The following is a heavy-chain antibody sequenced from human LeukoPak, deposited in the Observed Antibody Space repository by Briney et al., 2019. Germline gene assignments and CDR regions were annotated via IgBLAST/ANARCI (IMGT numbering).Heavy chain of an antibody. CDR3: VSENDWGSSQGAFDV. V-gene: IGHV3-23*01. CDR1: GFTFSSYA. D-gene: IGHD7-27*01. Sequence: GGSLRLSCAASGFTFSSYAMSWVRQAPGKGLEWVSAISGGGDGTYYVDSVKGRFTISRDNSKSTLYLQMNSLRVEDTALYYCVSENDWGSSQGAFDVWGQGTMVIVSS. J-gene: IGHJ3*01. CDR2: ISGGGDGT.